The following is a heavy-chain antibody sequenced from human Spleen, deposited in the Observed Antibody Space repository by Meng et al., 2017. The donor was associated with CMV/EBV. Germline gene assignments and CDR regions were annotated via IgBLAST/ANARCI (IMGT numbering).Heavy chain of an antibody. J-gene: IGHJ4*02. V-gene: IGHV3-7*01. CDR3: ARGGYSSSLFWID. CDR2: IKQDESEK. D-gene: IGHD3-3*01. Sequence: GESLKISCAASGFTFSNYWMSWVRQAPGKGLEWVANIKQDESEKYYVDSVKGRFTISKDNAKNSLFLQMNSLRVEDTAVYYCARGGYSSSLFWIDWGQGALVTVSS. CDR1: GFTFSNYW.